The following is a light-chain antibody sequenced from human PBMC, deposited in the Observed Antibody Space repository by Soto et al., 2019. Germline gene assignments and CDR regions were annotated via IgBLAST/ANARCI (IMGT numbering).Light chain of an antibody. CDR3: CSYGGSFYV. CDR1: SSDVGGYNY. Sequence: QSALTQPHSVSGSPGQSVAISCSGTSSDVGGYNYVSWYQQHPGKAPKLIIFDDNKRPSGVPDRFSGSKSGSTASLTISGLQAEDEADYYCCSYGGSFYVVGTGTKVTVL. V-gene: IGLV2-11*01. CDR2: DDN. J-gene: IGLJ1*01.